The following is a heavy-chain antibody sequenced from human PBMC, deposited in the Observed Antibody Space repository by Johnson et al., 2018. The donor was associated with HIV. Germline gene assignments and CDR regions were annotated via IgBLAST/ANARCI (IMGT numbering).Heavy chain of an antibody. CDR1: GFTLSSYW. Sequence: VQLVESGGGLGQPGGSLRLSCAASGFTLSSYWRSWVRQAQGKGLEWVANIKQAGSEQYYVDSVKGRVTISRDNAKNSLYLQMNSLRAEYTAVYYCAREFRDLDAFDIWGQGTMVTVSS. J-gene: IGHJ3*02. CDR3: AREFRDLDAFDI. V-gene: IGHV3-7*05. D-gene: IGHD3-3*01. CDR2: IKQAGSEQ.